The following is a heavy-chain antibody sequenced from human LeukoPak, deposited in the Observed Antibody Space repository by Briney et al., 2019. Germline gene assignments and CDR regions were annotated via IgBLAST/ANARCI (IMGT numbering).Heavy chain of an antibody. CDR3: ARDPNYYYDSSGYLLDY. CDR1: GLTFSNYA. Sequence: GGSLRLSCAASGLTFSNYAMIWVRQAPGKGLEWVSSITGSGHNTFYADSVKGRFTISRDNAKNSLYLQMNSLRAEDTAVYYCARDPNYYYDSSGYLLDYWGQGTLVTVSS. CDR2: ITGSGHNT. V-gene: IGHV3-21*01. D-gene: IGHD3-22*01. J-gene: IGHJ4*02.